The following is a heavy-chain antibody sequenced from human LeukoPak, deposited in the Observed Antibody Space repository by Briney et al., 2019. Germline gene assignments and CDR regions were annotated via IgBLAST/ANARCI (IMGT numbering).Heavy chain of an antibody. CDR1: GFTFSSYS. CDR3: ARAGSSSFLTDY. D-gene: IGHD6-6*01. Sequence: GGSLRLSCAASGFTFSSYSMNWVRQAPGKGLEWVSSISSSSSYIYYADSVKGRFTISRDNAKYSLYLQMNSLRAEDTAVYYCARAGSSSFLTDYWGQGTLVTVSS. J-gene: IGHJ4*02. CDR2: ISSSSSYI. V-gene: IGHV3-21*01.